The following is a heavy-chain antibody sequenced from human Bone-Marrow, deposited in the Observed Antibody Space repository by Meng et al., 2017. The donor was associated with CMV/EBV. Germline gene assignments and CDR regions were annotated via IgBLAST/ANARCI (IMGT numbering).Heavy chain of an antibody. CDR3: VRDIGRAGG. CDR1: GFTVSSNY. V-gene: IGHV3-53*01. Sequence: GESLKISCAASGFTVSSNYMSWVRQAPGKGLEWVSIIYNSGTTYYADSVKGRFTISRDNSKNTLYLQMNSLRAEDTAVYYCVRDIGRAGGWGQGTLVTVSS. CDR2: IYNSGTT. J-gene: IGHJ4*02. D-gene: IGHD3-10*01.